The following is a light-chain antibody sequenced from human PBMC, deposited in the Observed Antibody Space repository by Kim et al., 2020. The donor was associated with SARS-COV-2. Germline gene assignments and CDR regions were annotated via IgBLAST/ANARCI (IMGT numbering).Light chain of an antibody. CDR1: QGIASW. J-gene: IGKJ5*01. Sequence: DFQMTQSPSSVSASVGDTVTITCRASQGIASWLAWYQQKPGKAPKLLISAASALQRGVPSRFCGSGSGRDLTLTIRGLQPEDVATYFCQQSNNFPFTFGQGTRLEIK. CDR3: QQSNNFPFT. CDR2: AAS. V-gene: IGKV1-12*01.